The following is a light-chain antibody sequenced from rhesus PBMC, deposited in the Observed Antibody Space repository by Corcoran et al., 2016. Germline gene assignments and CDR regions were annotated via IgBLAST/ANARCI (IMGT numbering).Light chain of an antibody. V-gene: IGLV2-13*03. J-gene: IGLJ2*01. Sequence: QAAPPQSPSVSGSPGQSVTISCTGTSSDIGGYNRVSWYQQHPGKAPKVMIYEVSKRPSGVSDRFSGSKSGNTASLSISGLQAEDEAYYYCSSYASSSTFLFGGGTRLTVL. CDR2: EVS. CDR1: SSDIGGYNR. CDR3: SSYASSSTFL.